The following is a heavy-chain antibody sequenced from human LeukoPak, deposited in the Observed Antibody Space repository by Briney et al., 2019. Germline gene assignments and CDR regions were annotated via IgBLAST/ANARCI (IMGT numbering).Heavy chain of an antibody. CDR3: ARYRFSGNSLEGSF. CDR2: INPNSGGT. D-gene: IGHD4-23*01. Sequence: ASVKVSCKASGYTFTGYYMHWVRQAPGQGLEWMGWINPNSGGTNYAQKFRGRVTMTRDTSISTAYMELSRLRSDDTAVYYCARYRFSGNSLEGSFWGQGTLVTVSS. V-gene: IGHV1-2*02. CDR1: GYTFTGYY. J-gene: IGHJ4*02.